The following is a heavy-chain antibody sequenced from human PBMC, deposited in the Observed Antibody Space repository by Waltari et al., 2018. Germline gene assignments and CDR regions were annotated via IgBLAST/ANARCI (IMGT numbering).Heavy chain of an antibody. D-gene: IGHD5-12*01. Sequence: AGSGGGSVLLGGSLRLHCAASGFVCSVFPLTRVRQAPGKGLEWVSYIYSTGSTKYYADSVKGRFTISRDNAQNSLSLQMNSLRADDTAIYYCARGYRKAFDIWGQGTMVTVSS. CDR2: IYSTGSTK. CDR1: GFVCSVFP. J-gene: IGHJ3*02. CDR3: ARGYRKAFDI. V-gene: IGHV3-48*03.